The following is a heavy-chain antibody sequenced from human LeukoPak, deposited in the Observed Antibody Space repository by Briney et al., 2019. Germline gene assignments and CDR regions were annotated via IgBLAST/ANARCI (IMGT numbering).Heavy chain of an antibody. Sequence: GGSLRLSCTASGFTFGVFAVSWVRQSPGKGLEWVGFIRSKVDAEATGYAASVKGRFTVSRDDSKSIAYLQMNSLKTEDTAVYYCTRGYGHYDSSGYHWGQGTLVTVSS. J-gene: IGHJ4*02. V-gene: IGHV3-49*04. CDR1: GFTFGVFA. D-gene: IGHD3-22*01. CDR3: TRGYGHYDSSGYH. CDR2: IRSKVDAEAT.